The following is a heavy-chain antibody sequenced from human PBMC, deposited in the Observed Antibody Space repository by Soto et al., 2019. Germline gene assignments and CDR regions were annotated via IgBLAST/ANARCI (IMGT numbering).Heavy chain of an antibody. CDR3: ARYRREAVAGYTLDN. Sequence: PSETLSLTCTVSGGSISSNYWTWIRQPPGKGLEWIGYVYNSGSTNYNPSLKSRVTISEDTSKSQFSLKVNSMTAADTAVYYCARYRREAVAGYTLDNWGQGILVTVSS. J-gene: IGHJ4*02. V-gene: IGHV4-59*01. CDR2: VYNSGST. CDR1: GGSISSNY. D-gene: IGHD6-13*01.